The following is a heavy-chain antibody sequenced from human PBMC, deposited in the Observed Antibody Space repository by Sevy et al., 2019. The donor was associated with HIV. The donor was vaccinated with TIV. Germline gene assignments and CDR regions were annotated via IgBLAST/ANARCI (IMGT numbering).Heavy chain of an antibody. J-gene: IGHJ6*02. V-gene: IGHV3-33*01. CDR1: GFTFSSYG. D-gene: IGHD2-15*01. CDR2: IWFDGSNT. Sequence: GGSLRLSCAASGFTFSSYGMHWVRQGPGKGLEWVAVIWFDGSNTYYADSVKGRFTISRDIAKNTLHLQMNSLRAGDTAVYYCAREDIVLGEDNYYGIDVWGQGTTVTVSS. CDR3: AREDIVLGEDNYYGIDV.